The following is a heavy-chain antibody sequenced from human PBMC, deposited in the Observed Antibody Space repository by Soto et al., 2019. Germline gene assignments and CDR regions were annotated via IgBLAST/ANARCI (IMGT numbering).Heavy chain of an antibody. CDR1: GDTCSTYG. J-gene: IGHJ5*02. V-gene: IGHV1-69*01. Sequence: QVQLVQSGAEVKKPGSSVKVSCEPSGDTCSTYGLNWVRQAPGQGLEWMGGIIPFSGTPNYAQKFQDRVTITADESTGTAYMEVTSLRLEDTGVYYCARAHYRGGSGNFSINWFDTWGQGTLVTVSS. CDR3: ARAHYRGGSGNFSINWFDT. D-gene: IGHD3-10*01. CDR2: IIPFSGTP.